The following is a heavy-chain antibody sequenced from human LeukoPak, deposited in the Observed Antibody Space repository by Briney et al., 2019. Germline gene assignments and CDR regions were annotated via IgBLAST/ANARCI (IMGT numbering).Heavy chain of an antibody. Sequence: PSETLSLTCAVSGYSISSGFYWGWIRQPPGKGLKWIGSAYHSGSTYYNPSLKSRVTISVDTSKNQFSLKLSSVTAAATAIYYCARHGPLSGSGGYYNTWGQGTLVTVSS. D-gene: IGHD3-10*01. CDR1: GYSISSGFY. J-gene: IGHJ4*02. CDR2: AYHSGST. CDR3: ARHGPLSGSGGYYNT. V-gene: IGHV4-38-2*01.